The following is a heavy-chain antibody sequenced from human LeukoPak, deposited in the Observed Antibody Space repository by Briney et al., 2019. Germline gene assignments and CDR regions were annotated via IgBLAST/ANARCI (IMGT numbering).Heavy chain of an antibody. CDR2: IYSGGST. Sequence: PGGSLRLSCAASGFTVSSNYMSWVRQAPGKGLEWVSVIYSGGSTYYADSVKGRFTISRDNSKNTLYLQMNSLRAEDTAVYYCARDKDYGDYRDAFDIWGQGTMVIVSS. CDR1: GFTVSSNY. V-gene: IGHV3-66*01. D-gene: IGHD4-17*01. CDR3: ARDKDYGDYRDAFDI. J-gene: IGHJ3*02.